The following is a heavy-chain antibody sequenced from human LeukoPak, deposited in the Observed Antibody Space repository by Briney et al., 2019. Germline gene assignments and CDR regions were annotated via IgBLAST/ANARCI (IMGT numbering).Heavy chain of an antibody. J-gene: IGHJ6*03. CDR1: GYTFTGYF. CDR3: AREGGGYYDSSGYHPYYYYYYMDV. V-gene: IGHV1-69*06. D-gene: IGHD3-22*01. CDR2: IIPIFGTA. Sequence: SVKVSCKTSGYTFTGYFMHWVRQAPGQGLEWMGGIIPIFGTANYAQKFQGRVTITADKSTSTAYMELSSLRSEDTAVYYCAREGGGYYDSSGYHPYYYYYYMDVWGKGTTVTVSS.